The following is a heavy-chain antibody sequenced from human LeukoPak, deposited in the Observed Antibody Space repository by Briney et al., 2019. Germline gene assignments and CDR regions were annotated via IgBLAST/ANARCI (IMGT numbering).Heavy chain of an antibody. D-gene: IGHD2/OR15-2a*01. V-gene: IGHV3-66*04. CDR2: IYSGGST. Sequence: PGGSLRLSCAASGFTVSSNYLSWVRQAPGKGLECFLVIYSGGSTDYADSVKGRFTISRDNSKNTLYLQMNSLRAEDTAVYYCARLSRTFSRLGAFDYWGQGTLVTVSS. CDR1: GFTVSSNY. CDR3: ARLSRTFSRLGAFDY. J-gene: IGHJ4*02.